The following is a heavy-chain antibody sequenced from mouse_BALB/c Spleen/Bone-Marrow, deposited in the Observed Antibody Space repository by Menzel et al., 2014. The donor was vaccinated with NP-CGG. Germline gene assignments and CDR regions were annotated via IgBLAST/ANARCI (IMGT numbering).Heavy chain of an antibody. CDR1: GFNIKDIY. Sequence: EVQLQQSGAELVKPGASVKLSCTASGFNIKDIYMHWVKQRPEQGLEWIGRIDPANGDTKYDPKFQGKATITADTSSNPAYLQLSSLTSEDTAVYYCARGYGPFDYWGQGTPLTVSS. CDR3: ARGYGPFDY. V-gene: IGHV14-3*02. J-gene: IGHJ2*01. D-gene: IGHD1-2*01. CDR2: IDPANGDT.